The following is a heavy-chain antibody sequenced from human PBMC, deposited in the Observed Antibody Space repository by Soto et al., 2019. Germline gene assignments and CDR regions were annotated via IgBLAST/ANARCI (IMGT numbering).Heavy chain of an antibody. V-gene: IGHV4-30-4*01. CDR3: ARGGVDYYDSSGYYFSPYYFDY. J-gene: IGHJ4*02. CDR2: IYYSGST. Sequence: SETLSLTCTVSGGSISSGGYYWSWIRQHPGKGLQWIGYIYYSGSTYYNPSLKSRVTISVDRSKNQFSLKLSSVTAADTAVYYCARGGVDYYDSSGYYFSPYYFDYWGQGTLVTVSS. D-gene: IGHD3-22*01. CDR1: GGSISSGGYY.